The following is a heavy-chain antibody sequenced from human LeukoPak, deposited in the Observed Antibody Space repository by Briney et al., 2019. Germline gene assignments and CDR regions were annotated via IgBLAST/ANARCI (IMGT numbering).Heavy chain of an antibody. Sequence: GESLRISCQGSAYSFTSKWISWVRPMTGKGMGWMGRIDPSDSYTNYSPSFQGHVTISADKSISTAYLQWSSLKASDTAMYFCARQSSSAWYVFDYWGQGTLVTVSS. CDR2: IDPSDSYT. CDR1: AYSFTSKW. V-gene: IGHV5-10-1*01. CDR3: ARQSSSAWYVFDY. D-gene: IGHD6-19*01. J-gene: IGHJ4*02.